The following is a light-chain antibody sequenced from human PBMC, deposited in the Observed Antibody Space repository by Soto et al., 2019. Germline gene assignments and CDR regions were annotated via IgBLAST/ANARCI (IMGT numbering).Light chain of an antibody. V-gene: IGKV3-20*01. Sequence: EIVWAQSPGTLSLSPGGRATLSCRASQSISSPYLAWYQQKPGQAPRLLIDGASRRATGIPDRFSGSGSGTDFTLTISRLEPEDFAVYYCQQYDSWTFGQGTKVDI. CDR1: QSISSPY. J-gene: IGKJ1*01. CDR2: GAS. CDR3: QQYDSWT.